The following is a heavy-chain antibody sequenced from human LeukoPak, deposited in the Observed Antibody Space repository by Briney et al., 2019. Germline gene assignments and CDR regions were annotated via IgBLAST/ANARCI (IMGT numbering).Heavy chain of an antibody. J-gene: IGHJ5*02. CDR2: INPNSGGT. V-gene: IGHV1-2*02. CDR1: GYTFIYYY. Sequence: ASVKVSCKASGYTFIYYYIYWVRQAPGQGLEWMGWINPNSGGTKYAQKFQGRVTMTRDTSISTAYMELSRLRSDDTAVYYCARDRPIYDFWSGYSTNWFDPWGQGTLVTVSS. D-gene: IGHD3-3*01. CDR3: ARDRPIYDFWSGYSTNWFDP.